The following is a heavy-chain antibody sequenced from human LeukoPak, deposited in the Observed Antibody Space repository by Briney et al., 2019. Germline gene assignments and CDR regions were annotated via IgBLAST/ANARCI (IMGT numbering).Heavy chain of an antibody. V-gene: IGHV3-74*01. CDR2: INSDGSST. J-gene: IGHJ5*02. Sequence: QTGGSLRRSCATSGFTFSRYWMHWVRQAPGKGLVWVSRINSDGSSTNYADSVKGRFTISRDNAKNTLYLQMNSLRVEDTAVYYCASSSGGFNWFDPWGQGTLVTVSS. D-gene: IGHD3-22*01. CDR3: ASSSGGFNWFDP. CDR1: GFTFSRYW.